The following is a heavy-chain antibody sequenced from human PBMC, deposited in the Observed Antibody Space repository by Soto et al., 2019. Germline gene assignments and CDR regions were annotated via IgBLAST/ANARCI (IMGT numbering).Heavy chain of an antibody. Sequence: SLPISVTWAVDGVSFSGHCWRRILQPPGKGLEWIREINHSGSTNYNPSLKSRVTISVDTSKNQFSLKLSSVTAADTAVYYCARSPYYYDSSGYPRKRASNMPWGQGTLVTVSS. D-gene: IGHD3-22*01. CDR1: GVSFSGHC. CDR2: INHSGST. CDR3: ARSPYYYDSSGYPRKRASNMP. J-gene: IGHJ4*02. V-gene: IGHV4-34*01.